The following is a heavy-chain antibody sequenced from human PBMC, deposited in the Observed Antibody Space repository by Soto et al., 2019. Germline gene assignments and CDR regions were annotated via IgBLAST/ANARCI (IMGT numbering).Heavy chain of an antibody. CDR1: GFTLSGYA. CDR3: ARRARPDFYYMDV. Sequence: GSLRLSCAASGFTLSGYAMDWVRQAPGKGLEYVSGISSNGVGTYYANSVQGRFTISRDNSKNTVYLQMGSLRPEDMAVYYCARRARPDFYYMDVWGKGTTVTAS. V-gene: IGHV3-64*01. CDR2: ISSNGVGT. J-gene: IGHJ6*03. D-gene: IGHD6-6*01.